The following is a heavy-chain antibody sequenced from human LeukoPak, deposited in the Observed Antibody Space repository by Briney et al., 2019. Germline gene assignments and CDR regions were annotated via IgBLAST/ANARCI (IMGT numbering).Heavy chain of an antibody. CDR3: AREEAGTDY. V-gene: IGHV4-59*01. J-gene: IGHJ4*02. CDR2: IYYSGST. Sequence: PQTLSLTCAVYGGSFSSYYWSWIRQPPGKGLEWIGYIYYSGSTKYNPSLKSRVTISVDTSKNQFSLKLSSVTAADTAVYYCAREEAGTDYWGQGTLVTVSS. CDR1: GGSFSSYY. D-gene: IGHD6-19*01.